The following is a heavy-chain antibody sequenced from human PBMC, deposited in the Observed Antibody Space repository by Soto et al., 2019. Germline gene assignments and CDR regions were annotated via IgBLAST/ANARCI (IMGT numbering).Heavy chain of an antibody. D-gene: IGHD3-10*01. CDR3: ARRGPTSADYYYGMDV. J-gene: IGHJ6*02. V-gene: IGHV1-18*01. CDR2: ISAYNGNT. Sequence: QVPLVQSGAEVRRPGASVKVSCKASGYTFSNDGINWVRQAPGQGLEWMGWISAYNGNTEYAQNFQGRVTMTTDTSTSTAYMELRRLRSDDTAVYSCARRGPTSADYYYGMDVWGLGTTVTVSS. CDR1: GYTFSNDG.